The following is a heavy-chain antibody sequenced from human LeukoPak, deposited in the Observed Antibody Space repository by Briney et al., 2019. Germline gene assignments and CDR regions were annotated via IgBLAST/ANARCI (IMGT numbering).Heavy chain of an antibody. CDR2: INWNGGST. D-gene: IGHD6-13*01. V-gene: IGHV3-20*04. CDR1: GFTFDDYG. J-gene: IGHJ5*02. Sequence: PGWSLRLSCAASGFTFDDYGMSWVRQAPGKGLEWVSGINWNGGSTGYADSVKGRFTISRDNAKNSLYLQMNSLRAEDTALYYCARVRGTSTVGYSSDPWGQGTLVTVSS. CDR3: ARVRGTSTVGYSSDP.